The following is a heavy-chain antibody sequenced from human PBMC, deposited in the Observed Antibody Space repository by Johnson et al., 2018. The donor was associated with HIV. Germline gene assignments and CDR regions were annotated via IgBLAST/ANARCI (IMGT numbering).Heavy chain of an antibody. D-gene: IGHD4-23*01. CDR2: IKSKTDGGTT. CDR3: ARGDYGDNPSAFDV. CDR1: GFTVSSNY. Sequence: MQLVESGGGLIQPGGSLRLSCAASGFTVSSNYMSWVRQAPGKGLEWVGHIKSKTDGGTTDYAAPVKGRFTISRDDSKNTLYLQMNSLRAEDTAVYYCARGDYGDNPSAFDVWGQGTMVTVSS. V-gene: IGHV3-15*01. J-gene: IGHJ3*01.